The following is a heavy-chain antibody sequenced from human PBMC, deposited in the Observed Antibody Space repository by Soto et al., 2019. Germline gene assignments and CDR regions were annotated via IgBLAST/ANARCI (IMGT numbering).Heavy chain of an antibody. Sequence: EVQLVESGGGLVQPGRSLRLSCAASGFTFDDYAMHWVRQAPGKGLEWVSGISWHRGSIGYADSVKGRFTISRDNAKNSLYLQMNSLRAEDTALYYCAKAIMVRGVITAFDIWGQGTMVTVSS. V-gene: IGHV3-9*01. D-gene: IGHD3-10*01. CDR3: AKAIMVRGVITAFDI. J-gene: IGHJ3*02. CDR2: ISWHRGSI. CDR1: GFTFDDYA.